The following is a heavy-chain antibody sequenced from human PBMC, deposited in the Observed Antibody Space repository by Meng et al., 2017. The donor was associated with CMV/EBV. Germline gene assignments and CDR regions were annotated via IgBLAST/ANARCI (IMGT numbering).Heavy chain of an antibody. D-gene: IGHD3-10*01. CDR2: INPSSGGT. CDR3: ARVITIDDAFDF. J-gene: IGHJ3*01. CDR1: GYTFTGYY. Sequence: ASVKVSCKASGYTFTGYYMHWLRQAPGQGLEWMGWINPSSGGTNYAQKFQGRVTMTRDTSTSTAYMELSRLRSDDTAVYYCARVITIDDAFDFWGQGTMVTVSS. V-gene: IGHV1-2*02.